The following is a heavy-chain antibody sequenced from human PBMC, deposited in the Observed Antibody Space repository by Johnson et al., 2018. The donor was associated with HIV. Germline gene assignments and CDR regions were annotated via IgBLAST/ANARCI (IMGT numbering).Heavy chain of an antibody. D-gene: IGHD2-8*02. CDR1: GFTFSSYA. CDR2: ISYDGSHK. V-gene: IGHV3-30*04. Sequence: VQLVESGGGVVQPGKSLRLSCAASGFTFSSYAMHWVRQAPGKGLEWVAVISYDGSHKYNADSVKGRFTISRDNAKNSLYLQMNSLRAEDTALYYCARALRVLLGAFDIWGQGTMVTVSS. CDR3: ARALRVLLGAFDI. J-gene: IGHJ3*02.